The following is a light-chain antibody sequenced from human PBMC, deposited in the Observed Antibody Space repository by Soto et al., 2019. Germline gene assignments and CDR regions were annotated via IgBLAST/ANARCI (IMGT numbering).Light chain of an antibody. CDR2: GAS. Sequence: EIVLTQSPGTLSLSPGEGATLSCRASQTISSNSLAWFHQKPGQAPMLLIYGASNGYTGIPDWFSGGGSGKNFTLANRMLEQEDLSGYDCNQYGSSLSWTFGNGTQV. J-gene: IGKJ4*01. V-gene: IGKV3-20*01. CDR3: NQYGSSLSWT. CDR1: QTISSNS.